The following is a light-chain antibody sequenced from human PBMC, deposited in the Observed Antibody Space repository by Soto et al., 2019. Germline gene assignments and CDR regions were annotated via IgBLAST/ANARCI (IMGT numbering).Light chain of an antibody. Sequence: EIVLTQSPATLSLSPGERATLSCGASQSIGKYLAWYQQTPGQVPRLLIYDAFDRATGTPARFSGSGSGTDFTLTISSLEPEDFAVYHCQQRFSWPLTFGGGTKVEIK. J-gene: IGKJ4*01. CDR3: QQRFSWPLT. CDR2: DAF. CDR1: QSIGKY. V-gene: IGKV3-11*01.